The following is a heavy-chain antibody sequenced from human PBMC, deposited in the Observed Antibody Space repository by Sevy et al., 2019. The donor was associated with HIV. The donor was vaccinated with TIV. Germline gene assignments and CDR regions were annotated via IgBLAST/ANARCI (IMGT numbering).Heavy chain of an antibody. Sequence: GGSLRLSCVASGFTFSDHHMEWVRQAPGKGLEWVDRTRNKADCYTTESAASVKGRFTISRDESKNSLYVQMNSLKAEDTAVYYCATHAGIAAAGRVFDYWGQGTLVTVSS. D-gene: IGHD6-13*01. CDR2: TRNKADCYTT. CDR3: ATHAGIAAAGRVFDY. J-gene: IGHJ4*02. CDR1: GFTFSDHH. V-gene: IGHV3-72*01.